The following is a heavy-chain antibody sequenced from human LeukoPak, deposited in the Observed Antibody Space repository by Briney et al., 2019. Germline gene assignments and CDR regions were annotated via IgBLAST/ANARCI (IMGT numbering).Heavy chain of an antibody. CDR3: ARVGQLAFDY. J-gene: IGHJ4*02. Sequence: SETLSLTCAVYGGSFSGYYWNWIRQPPGKGLEWIGEINHSGNTNYNPSLKSRVTISVDTSKNQFSLKLSSVTAADTAVYYCARVGQLAFDYWGQGTLVTVSS. CDR1: GGSFSGYY. V-gene: IGHV4-34*01. D-gene: IGHD2-2*01. CDR2: INHSGNT.